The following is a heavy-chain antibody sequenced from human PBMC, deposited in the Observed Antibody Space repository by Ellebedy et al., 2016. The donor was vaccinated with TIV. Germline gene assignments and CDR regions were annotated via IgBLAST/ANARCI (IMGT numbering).Heavy chain of an antibody. V-gene: IGHV4-39*01. Sequence: MPGGSLRLSCTVSGDSISSRSYYWGWIRQPPGKGPEWIGSIYYSGSTYYSPSLKSRVTISVDTSKNQFSLKLYSVTAADTAVYYCARHESLPRPLDYWGQGTLVTVSS. CDR2: IYYSGST. CDR3: ARHESLPRPLDY. J-gene: IGHJ4*02. CDR1: GDSISSRSYY.